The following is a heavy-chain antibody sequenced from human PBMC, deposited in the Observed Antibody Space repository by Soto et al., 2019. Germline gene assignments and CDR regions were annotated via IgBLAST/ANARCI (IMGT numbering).Heavy chain of an antibody. CDR1: GYGVDGFW. J-gene: IGHJ6*02. D-gene: IGHD2-21*02. CDR3: ARHLEVTFHVRTTFYYGLDV. V-gene: IGHV5-51*01. Sequence: EVQLVQSGAEVKKPGESLKISCTASGYGVDGFWMGWVRQMPGKGLEWMGIIFPRDSEIKYSPPFQGPVTISADTSSGTAYLQWSSRKASDPAMYYCARHLEVTFHVRTTFYYGLDVWGQGTTVTVSS. CDR2: IFPRDSEI.